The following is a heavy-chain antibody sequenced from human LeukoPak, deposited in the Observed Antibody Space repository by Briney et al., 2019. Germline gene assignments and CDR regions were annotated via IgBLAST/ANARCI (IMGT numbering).Heavy chain of an antibody. Sequence: GGPLRLSCAASGFTFDDYAMHWVRQAPGKGLEWVSGISWNSGSIGYADSVKGRFTISRDNAKNSLYLQMSSLRAEDTALYYCAKDMALYSSGWHPLDYWGQGTLVTVSS. CDR1: GFTFDDYA. J-gene: IGHJ4*02. CDR2: ISWNSGSI. V-gene: IGHV3-9*01. CDR3: AKDMALYSSGWHPLDY. D-gene: IGHD6-19*01.